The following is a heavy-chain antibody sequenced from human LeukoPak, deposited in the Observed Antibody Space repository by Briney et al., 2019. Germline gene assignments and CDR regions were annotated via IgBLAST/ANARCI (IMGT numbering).Heavy chain of an antibody. CDR2: ISGSGGST. CDR3: AKDREGRSRGGTGAFDI. CDR1: GFTFSSYA. Sequence: PGGSLRLSCAASGFTFSSYAMSWVRQAPGKGLEWVSAISGSGGSTYYADSVRGRFTISRDNSKNTVYLQMNNLRAEDTAVYYCAKDREGRSRGGTGAFDIWGQGTMVTVSS. V-gene: IGHV3-23*01. J-gene: IGHJ3*02. D-gene: IGHD1-14*01.